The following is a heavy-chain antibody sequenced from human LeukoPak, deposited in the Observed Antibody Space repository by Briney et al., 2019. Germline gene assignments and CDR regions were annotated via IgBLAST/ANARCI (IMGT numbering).Heavy chain of an antibody. CDR1: GYTFTSYD. CDR3: ARVRGRRFGEFSGYDY. Sequence: GASVKVSCKASGYTFTSYDINWVRQATGQGLEWMGGMNPNRGNTGYAQKFQGRVTMTMNTSISTAYMELSSLRSEDTAVYYCARVRGRRFGEFSGYDYWGQGTLVTVSS. D-gene: IGHD3-10*01. V-gene: IGHV1-8*01. J-gene: IGHJ4*02. CDR2: MNPNRGNT.